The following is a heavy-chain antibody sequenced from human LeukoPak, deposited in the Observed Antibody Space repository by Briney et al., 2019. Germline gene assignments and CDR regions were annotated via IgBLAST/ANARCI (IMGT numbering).Heavy chain of an antibody. CDR2: IYHSGST. CDR1: GGSISSSNW. V-gene: IGHV4-4*02. D-gene: IGHD5-18*01. Sequence: SGTLSLTCAVSGGSISSSNWWSWVRPPPGKGLEWIGEIYHSGSTNYNPSHKSRVTISVDRSKNQFSLRLSSVTAADTAVYYCASSRGYSYGYFDYWGQGTLVTVSS. CDR3: ASSRGYSYGYFDY. J-gene: IGHJ4*02.